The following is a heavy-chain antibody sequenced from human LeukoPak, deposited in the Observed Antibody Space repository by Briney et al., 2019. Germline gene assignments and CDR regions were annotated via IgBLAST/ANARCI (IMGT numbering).Heavy chain of an antibody. CDR1: GFTFSSYE. Sequence: GGSLRLSCAAPGFTFSSYEMNWVRQAPGKGLEWVSYISSSGSTIYYADSVKGRFTISRDNAKNSLSLQMNSLSAEDTAVYYCAREGWRDGFNYFDYWGQGTLVTVSS. V-gene: IGHV3-48*03. CDR3: AREGWRDGFNYFDY. CDR2: ISSSGSTI. J-gene: IGHJ4*02. D-gene: IGHD5-24*01.